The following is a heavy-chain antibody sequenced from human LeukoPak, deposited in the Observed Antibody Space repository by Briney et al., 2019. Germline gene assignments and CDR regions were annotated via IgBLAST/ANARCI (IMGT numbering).Heavy chain of an antibody. Sequence: GGSLRLSCAASGFTFSDYSMTWVRQAPGKGLEWVSTISGSGDSTFYADSVKGRFTISRDNSKNTLYLQMNSLRAEDTAVYYCAKDPGTLELDYWGQGTLVTVSS. CDR3: AKDPGTLELDY. J-gene: IGHJ4*02. CDR1: GFTFSDYS. D-gene: IGHD1-7*01. CDR2: ISGSGDST. V-gene: IGHV3-23*01.